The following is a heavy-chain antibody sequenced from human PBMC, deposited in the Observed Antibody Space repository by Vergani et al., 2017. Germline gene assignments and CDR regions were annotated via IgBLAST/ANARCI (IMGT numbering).Heavy chain of an antibody. Sequence: QVQLQQSGPGLVKPSQTLSLTCAISGDSVSSNSAAWNWIRQSPSRGLEWLGRTYYRSKWYNDYAVSVKSRITINPDTSKNQFSLQLNSVTPEDTAVYYCARESLRFLEWLHYGFDPWGQGTLVTVSS. CDR3: ARESLRFLEWLHYGFDP. CDR1: GDSVSSNSAA. CDR2: TYYRSKWYN. V-gene: IGHV6-1*01. J-gene: IGHJ5*02. D-gene: IGHD3-3*01.